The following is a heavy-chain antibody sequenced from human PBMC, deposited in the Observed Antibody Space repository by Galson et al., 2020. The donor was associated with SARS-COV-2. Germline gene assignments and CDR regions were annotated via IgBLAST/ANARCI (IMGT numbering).Heavy chain of an antibody. CDR1: GGSISSSSYY. D-gene: IGHD3-9*01. CDR2: IYYSGST. Sequence: ASETLSLTCTVSGGSISSSSYYWGWIRQPPGKGLEWIGSIYYSGSTYYNPSLKSRVTISVDTSKNQFSLKLSSVTAADTAVYYCARVGELRYFDWVPYYYGMDVWGQGTTVTVSS. J-gene: IGHJ6*02. V-gene: IGHV4-39*07. CDR3: ARVGELRYFDWVPYYYGMDV.